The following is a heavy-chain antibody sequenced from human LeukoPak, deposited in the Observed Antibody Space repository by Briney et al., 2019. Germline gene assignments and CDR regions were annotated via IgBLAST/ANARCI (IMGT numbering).Heavy chain of an antibody. Sequence: SETLSLTCTVSGGSISSYYWSWIRQPPGKEPEWIGYIYYSGSTNYNPSLKSRVTISVDTSKNQFSLKLSSVTAADTAVYYCARQPGRYYFDYWGQGTLVTVSS. CDR2: IYYSGST. V-gene: IGHV4-59*08. D-gene: IGHD1-14*01. CDR1: GGSISSYY. CDR3: ARQPGRYYFDY. J-gene: IGHJ4*02.